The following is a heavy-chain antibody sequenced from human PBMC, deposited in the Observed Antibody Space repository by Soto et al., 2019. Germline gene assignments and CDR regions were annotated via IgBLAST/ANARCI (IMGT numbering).Heavy chain of an antibody. J-gene: IGHJ5*02. D-gene: IGHD4-17*01. V-gene: IGHV4-30-4*01. CDR3: ARAHYGDYEVGWFDP. CDR1: GGSISSGDYY. Sequence: QVQLQESGPGLVKPSQTLSLTCTVSGGSISSGDYYWSWIRQPPGKGLEWIGYIYYSGSTYYNPSPKRRVTRSVDTSKNQFSLKLSSVTAADTAVYYCARAHYGDYEVGWFDPWGQGTLVTVSS. CDR2: IYYSGST.